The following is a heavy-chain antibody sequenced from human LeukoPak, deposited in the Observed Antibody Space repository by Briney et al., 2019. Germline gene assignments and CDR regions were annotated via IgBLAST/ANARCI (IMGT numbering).Heavy chain of an antibody. CDR3: ARRVYGDYFDY. J-gene: IGHJ4*02. CDR1: GFIFNNYW. D-gene: IGHD4-17*01. Sequence: GRSLRLSCAASGFIFNNYWMFWVRQAPGRGLVWVPRINTDGSSTIYADSVKGRFTISRDNAKSTLYLQVISLRAEDTAVYYCARRVYGDYFDYWGQGTLVTVSS. V-gene: IGHV3-74*01. CDR2: INTDGSST.